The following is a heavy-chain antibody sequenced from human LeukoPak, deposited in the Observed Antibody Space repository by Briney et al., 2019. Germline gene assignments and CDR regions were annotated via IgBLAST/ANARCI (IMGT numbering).Heavy chain of an antibody. CDR3: ARSRGYSYGYIFPRY. J-gene: IGHJ4*02. V-gene: IGHV4-4*02. D-gene: IGHD5-18*01. CDR2: IYHSGST. Sequence: SETLSLTCTVSGGSISSSNWWSWARQPPGKGLEWIGEIYHSGSTNYNPSLKSRVTISVDKSKNQFSLKLSSVTAADTAVYYCARSRGYSYGYIFPRYWGQGTLVTVSS. CDR1: GGSISSSNW.